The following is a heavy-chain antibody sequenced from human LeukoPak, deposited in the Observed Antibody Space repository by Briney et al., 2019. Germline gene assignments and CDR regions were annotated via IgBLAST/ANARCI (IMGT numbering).Heavy chain of an antibody. D-gene: IGHD6-13*01. CDR3: AKDRWARSSSYFLCSS. CDR1: GFTFSSYG. V-gene: IGHV3-23*01. CDR2: ISGSGGST. Sequence: PGGSLRLSCAASGFTFSSYGMSWVRQAPGKGLEWVSAISGSGGSTYYADSVKGRFTISRDNSKNTLYLQMSSLRAEDTAVYYCAKDRWARSSSYFLCSSWGQGTLVTVSS. J-gene: IGHJ5*02.